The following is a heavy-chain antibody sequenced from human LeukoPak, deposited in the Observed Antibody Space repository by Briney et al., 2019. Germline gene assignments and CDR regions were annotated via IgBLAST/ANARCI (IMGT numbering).Heavy chain of an antibody. Sequence: SETLSLTCTVSGDSIGSKSYYWGWIRQPPGKGLEWIGSIYHSGRTYYSPSLKSRVTISVDTSMYQMSLKLTSVTAADTAIYYCARHTFHGQAVIVVVPTPDWYFDVWGRGTLVAASS. CDR3: ARHTFHGQAVIVVVPTPDWYFDV. CDR2: IYHSGRT. J-gene: IGHJ2*01. V-gene: IGHV4-39*01. D-gene: IGHD3-22*01. CDR1: GDSIGSKSYY.